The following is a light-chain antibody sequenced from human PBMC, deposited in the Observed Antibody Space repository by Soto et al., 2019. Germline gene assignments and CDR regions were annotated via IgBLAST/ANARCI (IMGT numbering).Light chain of an antibody. CDR2: GHS. V-gene: IGLV1-40*01. CDR1: TSNIGAGYD. CDR3: QSYDSGLVGLI. J-gene: IGLJ2*01. Sequence: QSVLTQPPSVSGAPGQRVTIACTGSTSNIGAGYDVHWYRHLPGAAPKLLLSGHSHRPSGVPDRLSGSKSGTSASLATTGLQAEDEADYYCQSYDSGLVGLIFGAGTKVTVL.